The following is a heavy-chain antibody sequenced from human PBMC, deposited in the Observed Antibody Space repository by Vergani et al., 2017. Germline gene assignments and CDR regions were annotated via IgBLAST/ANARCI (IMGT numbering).Heavy chain of an antibody. D-gene: IGHD2-21*02. V-gene: IGHV3-30*02. CDR1: GFTFSNFG. CDR3: AKYLRDSTDGLPDS. CDR2: IGKDGINT. J-gene: IGHJ4*02. Sequence: VQLLQSEGAVVQPGGSLRLSRVASGFTFSNFGMHWIRQAPGKGLEWLAYIGKDGINTRYRDAVKGRFTVSRDNSKDLLYLQMDSLRSEDTALYYCAKYLRDSTDGLPDSWGPGTLVIVSS.